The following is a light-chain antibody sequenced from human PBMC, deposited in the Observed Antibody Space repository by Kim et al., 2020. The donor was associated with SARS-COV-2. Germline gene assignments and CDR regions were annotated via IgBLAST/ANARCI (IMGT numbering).Light chain of an antibody. CDR2: AAS. J-gene: IGKJ4*02. Sequence: DIQMTQSPSSLSASVGDRVTITCQASQSISSYLNWYQQKPGKAPKLLIYAASRLQSGVPSRFSGSGSGTDFTFTISSLQPEDFATYYCQQNYSTPRTFGEGTKLEIK. CDR3: QQNYSTPRT. CDR1: QSISSY. V-gene: IGKV1-39*01.